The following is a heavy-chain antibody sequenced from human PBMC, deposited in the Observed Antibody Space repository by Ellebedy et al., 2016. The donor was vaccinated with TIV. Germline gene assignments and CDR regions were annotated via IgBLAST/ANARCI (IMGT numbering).Heavy chain of an antibody. CDR3: AGLIRQLGFDP. CDR2: INHSGST. V-gene: IGHV4-34*01. CDR1: GGSFSGYY. J-gene: IGHJ5*02. D-gene: IGHD6-13*01. Sequence: GSLRLSXAVYGGSFSGYYWSWIRQPPGKGLEWIGEINHSGSTNYNPSLKSRVTISVDTSKNQFSLKLSSVTAADTAVYYCAGLIRQLGFDPWGQGTLVTVSS.